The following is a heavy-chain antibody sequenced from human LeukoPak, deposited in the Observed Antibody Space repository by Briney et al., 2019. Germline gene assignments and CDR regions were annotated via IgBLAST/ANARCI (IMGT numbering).Heavy chain of an antibody. Sequence: PSETLSLTCIVSGGSISSGGYYWSWIRQPPGKGLEWIGEINHSGSTNYNPSLKSRVTISVDTSKNQFSLKLSSVTAADTAVYYCARRLAAAGTRSFDYWGQGTLVTVSS. CDR1: GGSISSGGYY. CDR3: ARRLAAAGTRSFDY. CDR2: INHSGST. D-gene: IGHD6-13*01. J-gene: IGHJ4*02. V-gene: IGHV4-39*07.